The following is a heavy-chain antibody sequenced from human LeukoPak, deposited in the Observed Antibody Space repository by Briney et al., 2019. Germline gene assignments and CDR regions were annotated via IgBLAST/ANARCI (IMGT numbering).Heavy chain of an antibody. Sequence: GGSLRLSCAASGFTFSIYWMSWVRQAPGKGLEWVANIKQDGSEKNYVDSVKGRFTISRDNAKNSLYLQMNSLRAEDTAVYYCARVSRDAFDIWGQGTTVTVSS. CDR3: ARVSRDAFDI. J-gene: IGHJ3*02. CDR1: GFTFSIYW. CDR2: IKQDGSEK. V-gene: IGHV3-7*01.